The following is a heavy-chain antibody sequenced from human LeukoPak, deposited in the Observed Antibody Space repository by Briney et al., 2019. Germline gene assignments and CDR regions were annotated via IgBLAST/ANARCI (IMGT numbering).Heavy chain of an antibody. D-gene: IGHD3-10*01. CDR1: GFTFSSYA. J-gene: IGHJ4*02. V-gene: IGHV3-23*01. CDR3: ARDRAAVRGVIDY. Sequence: PGGSLRLSCAASGFTFSSYAMSWVRQAPGKGLEWVSAISGSGGSTYYADSVKGRFTISRDNAKNSLYLQMNSLRAEDTAVYYCARDRAAVRGVIDYWGQGTLVTVSS. CDR2: ISGSGGST.